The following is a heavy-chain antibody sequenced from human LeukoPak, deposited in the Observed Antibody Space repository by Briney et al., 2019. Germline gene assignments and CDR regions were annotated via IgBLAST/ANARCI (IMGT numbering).Heavy chain of an antibody. CDR1: GGSVSSGSYY. V-gene: IGHV4-61*01. Sequence: SQTLSLTCTVSGGSVSSGSYYWSWIRQPPGKGLEWIGYIYYSGSTNYNPSLKSRVTISVDTSKNQFSLKLSSVTAADTAVYYCARLMAVDPYYFDYWGQGTLVTVSS. D-gene: IGHD2-15*01. CDR3: ARLMAVDPYYFDY. CDR2: IYYSGST. J-gene: IGHJ4*02.